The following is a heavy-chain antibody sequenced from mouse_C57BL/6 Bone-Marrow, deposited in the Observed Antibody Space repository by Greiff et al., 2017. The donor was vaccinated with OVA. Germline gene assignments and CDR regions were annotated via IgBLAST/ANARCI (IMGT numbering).Heavy chain of an antibody. V-gene: IGHV1-76*01. CDR3: VSTGTDYAMDY. Sequence: VQLQESGAELVRPGASVKLSCKASGYTFTDYYINWVKQRPGQGLEWIARIYPGSGNTYYNEKFKGKATLTADKSSSTAYMQLSSLTSEDSAVYFCVSTGTDYAMDYWGQGTSVTVSS. D-gene: IGHD4-1*02. CDR1: GYTFTDYY. J-gene: IGHJ4*01. CDR2: IYPGSGNT.